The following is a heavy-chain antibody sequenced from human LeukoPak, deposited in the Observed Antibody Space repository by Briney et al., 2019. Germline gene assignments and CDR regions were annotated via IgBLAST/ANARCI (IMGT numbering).Heavy chain of an antibody. V-gene: IGHV3-48*04. CDR3: TKSDWFDP. CDR2: ISGSSSTI. CDR1: GFTFSSYS. J-gene: IGHJ5*02. Sequence: GGSLRLSCAASGFTFSSYSLNWVRQAPGKGLEWVSYISGSSSTIYFADSVKGRFTISRDNAKNSLYLQMNSLRVEDTAMYYCTKSDWFDPWGQGTLVIVSS.